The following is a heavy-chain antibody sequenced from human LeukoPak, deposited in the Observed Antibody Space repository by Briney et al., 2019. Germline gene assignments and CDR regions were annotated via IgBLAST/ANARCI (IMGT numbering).Heavy chain of an antibody. J-gene: IGHJ4*02. CDR2: ISYDGSNK. V-gene: IGHV3-30*18. D-gene: IGHD3-10*01. CDR3: VKDGSGRLPPSFDY. Sequence: GGSLRLSCAASGFTFSTYGMHWVRQAPGKGLEWVAVISYDGSNKYYADSVKGRFTISRDNSKNTLYLQMNSLRAEDTAVYYCVKDGSGRLPPSFDYWGQGTLVTVSP. CDR1: GFTFSTYG.